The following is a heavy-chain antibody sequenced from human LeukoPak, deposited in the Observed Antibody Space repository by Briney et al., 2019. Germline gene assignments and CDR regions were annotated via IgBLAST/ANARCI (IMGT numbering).Heavy chain of an antibody. CDR3: ARGGHPGYYYDYYMDV. CDR1: GGSISSSY. V-gene: IGHV4-59*01. J-gene: IGHJ6*03. Sequence: SETLSLTYTASGGSISSSYWGWLRQPPGKGLEWIRTIYYSGSTNFNPSPKSRVTISVDTSKNQFSLKMSSVTAADTAVYFCARGGHPGYYYDYYMDVWGKGTTVTISS. CDR2: IYYSGST.